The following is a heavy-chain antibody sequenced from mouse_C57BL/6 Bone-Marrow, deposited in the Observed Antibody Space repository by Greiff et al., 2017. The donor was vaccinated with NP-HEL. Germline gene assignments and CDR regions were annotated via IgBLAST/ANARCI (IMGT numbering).Heavy chain of an antibody. Sequence: VKLMESGPGLVKPSQSLFLTCSITGFPITSGYYWIWIRQPPGKPLEWMGYITPSGETFYNPSLQSPISITRDTSKNQFFLQLNSVTTEDTAMYYCAGGEGNYFRFAYWGQGTLVTVSA. CDR1: GFPITSGYY. J-gene: IGHJ3*01. CDR3: AGGEGNYFRFAY. D-gene: IGHD2-1*01. CDR2: ITPSGET. V-gene: IGHV12-3*01.